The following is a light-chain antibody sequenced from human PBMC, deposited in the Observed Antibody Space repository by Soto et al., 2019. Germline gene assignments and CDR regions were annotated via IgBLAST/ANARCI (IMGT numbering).Light chain of an antibody. Sequence: EIVMTQSPATLSVSPGERATLSCRASQSIANRLAWYQQKPGQAPRLLIYGASTRATGVPARFSGSGSGTEFTLTISSLRSEDFAVYYCQQYNNWLALTFGGGTKVDIK. CDR2: GAS. J-gene: IGKJ4*01. CDR1: QSIANR. CDR3: QQYNNWLALT. V-gene: IGKV3-15*01.